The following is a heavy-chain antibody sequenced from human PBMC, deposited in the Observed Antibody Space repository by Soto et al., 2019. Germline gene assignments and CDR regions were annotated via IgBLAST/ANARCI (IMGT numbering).Heavy chain of an antibody. CDR3: AKDPGFREYDFWSGYYSLPDGMDV. V-gene: IGHV3-23*01. Sequence: PGGSLRLSCAASGFTFSSYAMSWVRQAPGKGLEWVSAISGSGGSTYYADSVKGRFTISRGNSKNTLYLQMNSLRAEDTAVYYCAKDPGFREYDFWSGYYSLPDGMDVWGQGTTVTVSS. CDR1: GFTFSSYA. CDR2: ISGSGGST. J-gene: IGHJ6*02. D-gene: IGHD3-3*01.